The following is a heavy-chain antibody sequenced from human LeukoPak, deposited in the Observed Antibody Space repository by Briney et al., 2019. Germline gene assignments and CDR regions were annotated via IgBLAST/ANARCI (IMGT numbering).Heavy chain of an antibody. CDR2: INHSGGT. CDR1: GGSFSGYY. J-gene: IGHJ3*02. V-gene: IGHV4-34*01. Sequence: PSETLSLTCAVYGGSFSGYYWSWIRQPPGKGLEWIGEINHSGGTNYNPSLKSRVTISVDTSKNQFSLKLSSVTAADTAVYYCARSSIAVAGTENAFDIWGQGTMVTVSS. D-gene: IGHD6-19*01. CDR3: ARSSIAVAGTENAFDI.